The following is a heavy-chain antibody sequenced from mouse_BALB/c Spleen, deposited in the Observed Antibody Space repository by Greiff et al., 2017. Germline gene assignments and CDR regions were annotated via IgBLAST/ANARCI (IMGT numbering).Heavy chain of an antibody. CDR2: IYPYNGGT. V-gene: IGHV1S29*02. CDR3: AIGAWFAY. J-gene: IGHJ3*01. CDR1: GYTFTDYN. D-gene: IGHD3-3*01. Sequence: EVQVVESGPELVKPGASVKISCKASGYTFTDYNMHWVKQSHGKSLEWIGYIYPYNGGTGYNQKFKSKATLTVDNSSSTAYMELRSLTSEDSAVYYCAIGAWFAYWGQGTLVTVSA.